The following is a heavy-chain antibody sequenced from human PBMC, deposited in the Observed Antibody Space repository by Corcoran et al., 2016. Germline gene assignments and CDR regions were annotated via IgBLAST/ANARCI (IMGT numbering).Heavy chain of an antibody. J-gene: IGHJ3*02. Sequence: QVQLQESGPGLVKPSETLSLTCTVSGYSISSGYYWGWIRQPPGKELEWIGSIYHSGSTYYNQSLKSRVTISVDTSKNQFSLKLSSVTAADTAVYYCARVGGSIAAGAFDIWGQGTMVTVSS. D-gene: IGHD6-25*01. CDR3: ARVGGSIAAGAFDI. CDR1: GYSISSGYY. CDR2: IYHSGST. V-gene: IGHV4-38-2*02.